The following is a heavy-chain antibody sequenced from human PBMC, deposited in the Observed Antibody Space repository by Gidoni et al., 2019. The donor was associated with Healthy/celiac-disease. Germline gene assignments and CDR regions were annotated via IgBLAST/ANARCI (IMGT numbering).Heavy chain of an antibody. CDR3: ARGYAWGFIDY. CDR2: ISYDGSNK. D-gene: IGHD3-16*01. Sequence: QVQLVESGGGVVQPGRSLRRSCAASGFTFRSYAMHWVRQAPGKGLEWVAVISYDGSNKYYADSVKGRFTISRDNSKNTLYLQMNSLRAEDTAVYYCARGYAWGFIDYWGQGTLVTVSS. V-gene: IGHV3-30-3*01. J-gene: IGHJ4*02. CDR1: GFTFRSYA.